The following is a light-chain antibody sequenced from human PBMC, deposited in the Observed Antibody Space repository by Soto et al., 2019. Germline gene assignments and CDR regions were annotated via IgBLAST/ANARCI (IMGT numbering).Light chain of an antibody. J-gene: IGKJ2*01. CDR3: QRYYSTPYT. V-gene: IGKV4-1*01. Sequence: DIVMTQSPDSLAVSLGERATINCKSSQSVLYSSNNKNYLAWYQQKPGQPPKLLIYWASTRESGVPDRFSGSGSGTDFTLTSSSLQAEDVAVYYCQRYYSTPYTVGQGTKLEIK. CDR1: QSVLYSSNNKNY. CDR2: WAS.